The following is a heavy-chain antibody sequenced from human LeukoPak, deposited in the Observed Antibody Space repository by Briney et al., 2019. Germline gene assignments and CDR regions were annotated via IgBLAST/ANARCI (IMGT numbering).Heavy chain of an antibody. CDR1: GFTFSSYW. J-gene: IGHJ4*02. CDR3: AREPYCSGGSCYATFDY. Sequence: PGGSLRLSCAASGFTFSSYWMSWVRQAPGKGLEWVANIKQDGSEKYYVDSVKGRFTISRDNAKNSLYLQMNSLRAEDTAVYYCAREPYCSGGSCYATFDYWGQGTLVTVSS. D-gene: IGHD2-15*01. V-gene: IGHV3-7*01. CDR2: IKQDGSEK.